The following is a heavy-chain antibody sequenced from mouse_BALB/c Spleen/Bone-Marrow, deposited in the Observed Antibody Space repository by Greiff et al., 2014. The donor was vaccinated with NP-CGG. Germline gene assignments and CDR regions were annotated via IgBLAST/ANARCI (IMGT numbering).Heavy chain of an antibody. D-gene: IGHD2-1*01. CDR3: ARSGGNYVAWFVY. Sequence: QVQLQQSGAEVVKPGAPVKLSCKASGYTFTRYRMHWVRQRPGRGLEWIGKIDPSDSETHYNHEFKDKATLTVDKSSSTAYIQLSSLTSEDSAVYFCARSGGNYVAWFVYWGQGTLVTVSP. J-gene: IGHJ3*01. CDR1: GYTFTRYR. CDR2: IDPSDSET. V-gene: IGHV1-69*02.